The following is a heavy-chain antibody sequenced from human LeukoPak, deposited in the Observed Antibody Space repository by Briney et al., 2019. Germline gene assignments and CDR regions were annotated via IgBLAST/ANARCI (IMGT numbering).Heavy chain of an antibody. Sequence: GGSLRLSCAASGFTFSIYAMSWVRQAPGKGLEWDSGISGSVDSTYYADSVKGRFTISRDNPKNTLYVQMNSLRAEDTAVYFCAKSVRYCTYTTCSSYYYYGMDVWGQGTTVTVSS. CDR1: GFTFSIYA. CDR3: AKSVRYCTYTTCSSYYYYGMDV. J-gene: IGHJ6*02. V-gene: IGHV3-23*01. D-gene: IGHD2-2*01. CDR2: ISGSVDST.